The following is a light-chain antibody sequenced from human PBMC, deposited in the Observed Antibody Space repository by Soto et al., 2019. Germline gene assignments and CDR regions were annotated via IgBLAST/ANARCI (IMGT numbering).Light chain of an antibody. CDR3: AAWDDSLSGYVV. J-gene: IGLJ2*01. V-gene: IGLV1-47*02. CDR1: SSNIGSNY. Sequence: QSVLTQPPSASGTPGQRVTISCSGSSSNIGSNYVYWYQQLPGTAPKLLIYSNDQRPSGVPDRFSGSKSGTSASLAISGLRSEDEADYYCAAWDDSLSGYVVFGGGTNSPS. CDR2: SND.